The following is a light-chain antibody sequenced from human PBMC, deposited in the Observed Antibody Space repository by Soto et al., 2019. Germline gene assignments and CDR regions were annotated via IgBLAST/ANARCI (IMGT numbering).Light chain of an antibody. Sequence: NFMLTQPHSVSESPGKTVTISCTGSSGSIASNYVQWYQQRPGSAPTTVIYEDNQRPSGVPDRFSGSIDSSSNSASLTISGLKTEDEADYYCAAWDDSLSGWVFGGGTKLTVL. CDR3: AAWDDSLSGWV. V-gene: IGLV6-57*02. CDR2: EDN. CDR1: SGSIASNY. J-gene: IGLJ3*02.